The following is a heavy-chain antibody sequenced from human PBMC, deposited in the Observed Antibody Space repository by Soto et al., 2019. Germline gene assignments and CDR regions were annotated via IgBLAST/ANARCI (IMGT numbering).Heavy chain of an antibody. CDR1: GFSFVNYA. CDR3: ARESGYGGPGDAFDI. J-gene: IGHJ3*02. Sequence: VQLLESGGGLVQPGGSLRLSCAASGFSFVNYAMNWVRQAPGKGLEWMSFISYDGSKKYYADSVKGRFTISRDNSKNTLYLQMNNPRTEDTAVFYCARESGYGGPGDAFDIWGQGTLVTVSS. D-gene: IGHD4-17*01. V-gene: IGHV3-30*04. CDR2: ISYDGSKK.